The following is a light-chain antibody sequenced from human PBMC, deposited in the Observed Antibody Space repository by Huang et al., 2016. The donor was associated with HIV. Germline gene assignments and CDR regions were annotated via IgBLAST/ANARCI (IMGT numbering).Light chain of an antibody. CDR1: KSLLHPNRNNY. CDR3: MQSLHSPWT. CDR2: LGS. V-gene: IGKV2-28*01. J-gene: IGKJ1*01. Sequence: DIVVNQSPLSLAVTPGEPASISCRSSKSLLHPNRNNYLAGNLQKPGQSPQHRIYLGSKRASGVPDRFSGSRAGTDYTLKITRVESEDVGIYYCMQSLHSPWTFGQGTRVEIK.